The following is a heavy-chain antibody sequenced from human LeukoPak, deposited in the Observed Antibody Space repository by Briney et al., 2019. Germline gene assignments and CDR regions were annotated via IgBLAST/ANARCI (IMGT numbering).Heavy chain of an antibody. Sequence: GGSLRLSCAASGFTFSDYYMSWIRQAPGKGLEWVSYISSSGSTIYYADSVKGRFTISRDNSKNTLYLQMNSLRAEDTAVYYCAKQPYDFWSGYSRGYYYYYMDVWGKGTTVTVSS. D-gene: IGHD3-3*01. CDR3: AKQPYDFWSGYSRGYYYYYMDV. V-gene: IGHV3-11*01. J-gene: IGHJ6*03. CDR1: GFTFSDYY. CDR2: ISSSGSTI.